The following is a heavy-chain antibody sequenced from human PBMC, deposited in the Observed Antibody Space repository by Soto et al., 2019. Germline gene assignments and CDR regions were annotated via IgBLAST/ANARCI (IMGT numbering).Heavy chain of an antibody. CDR3: AKGREPYFYGSGFDS. Sequence: ASVKASSKVSGYTLTELSMRWVRQAPGKGLEWMGGFDPEDGETIYAQKFQGRVTMTEDTSTDTAYMELRSLGSGDTAVYYCAKGREPYFYGSGFDSWGQGTPVTVSS. J-gene: IGHJ4*02. CDR2: FDPEDGET. D-gene: IGHD3-10*01. V-gene: IGHV1-24*01. CDR1: GYTLTELS.